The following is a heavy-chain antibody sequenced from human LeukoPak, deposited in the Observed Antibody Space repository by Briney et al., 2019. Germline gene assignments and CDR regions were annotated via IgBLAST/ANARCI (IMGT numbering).Heavy chain of an antibody. Sequence: PSETLSLTCAVYGGSFSGYYWSWIRQPPGKGLEWIGEINHSGSTNYNPSLKSRVTISVDTSKNQFSLRVNSVTAADAAVYYCASQVAGSSSQNWGQGTLVTVSS. V-gene: IGHV4-34*01. CDR1: GGSFSGYY. CDR2: INHSGST. D-gene: IGHD6-6*01. CDR3: ASQVAGSSSQN. J-gene: IGHJ4*02.